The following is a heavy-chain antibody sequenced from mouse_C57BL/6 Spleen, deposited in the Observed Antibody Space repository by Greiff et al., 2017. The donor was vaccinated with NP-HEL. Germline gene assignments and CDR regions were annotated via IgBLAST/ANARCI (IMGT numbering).Heavy chain of an antibody. D-gene: IGHD5-1-1*01. CDR2: IRNKANGYTT. J-gene: IGHJ2*01. CDR1: GFTFTDYY. CDR3: ARSPLHTPYDY. Sequence: EVKVEESGGGLVQPGGSLSLSCAASGFTFTDYYMSWVRQPPGKALEWLGFIRNKANGYTTEYSASVKGRFTISRDNSQSILYLQMNALRAEDSATYYCARSPLHTPYDYWGQGTTLTVSS. V-gene: IGHV7-3*01.